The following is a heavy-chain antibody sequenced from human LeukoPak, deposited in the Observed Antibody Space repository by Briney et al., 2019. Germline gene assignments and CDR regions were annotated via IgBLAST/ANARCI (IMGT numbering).Heavy chain of an antibody. CDR1: GFTVSSSY. D-gene: IGHD5-24*01. V-gene: IGHV3-53*01. CDR3: VRGDGYNFFDY. J-gene: IGHJ4*02. Sequence: GGSLRLSCAASGFTVSSSYMSWVRQAPGKGLEWVSVIYIGGNTYYAESVKGRFTISRDNSENTLYLQLNSLRAEDTAGYYCVRGDGYNFFDYWGQGTLVTVSS. CDR2: IYIGGNT.